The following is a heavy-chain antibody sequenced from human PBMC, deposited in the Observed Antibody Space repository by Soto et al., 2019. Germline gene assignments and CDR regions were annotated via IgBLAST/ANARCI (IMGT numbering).Heavy chain of an antibody. Sequence: EVQLLESGGGLVQPGGSLRLSCAASGFTFGSSAMTWVRLAPGKGLEWVSSISGSGRTYYADSVKGRFTISRDNSKNTLYLQMNSLRAEDTAIYRCAKGPTIFGVVITYSYYYGMDVWGQGTTVTVSS. CDR1: GFTFGSSA. V-gene: IGHV3-23*01. J-gene: IGHJ6*02. CDR2: ISGSGRT. CDR3: AKGPTIFGVVITYSYYYGMDV. D-gene: IGHD3-3*01.